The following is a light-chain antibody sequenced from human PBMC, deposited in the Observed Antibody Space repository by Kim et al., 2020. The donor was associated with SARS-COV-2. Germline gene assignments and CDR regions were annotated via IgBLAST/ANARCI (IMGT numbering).Light chain of an antibody. Sequence: QPVLTQSPSASASLGASVKRTCTLSSGHNNYAITWHQQQPEKGPRYLMRLDIDGSHTKGDGIPDRFSGSTSGAERYLTISSLQSDDEADYYCQTWGTGIQMIFGGGTQLTVL. CDR2: LDIDGSH. CDR1: SGHNNYA. J-gene: IGLJ2*01. CDR3: QTWGTGIQMI. V-gene: IGLV4-69*01.